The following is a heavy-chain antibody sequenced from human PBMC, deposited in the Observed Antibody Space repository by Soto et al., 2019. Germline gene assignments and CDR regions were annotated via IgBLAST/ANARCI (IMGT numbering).Heavy chain of an antibody. V-gene: IGHV3-30*19. CDR3: ARDGFRGYSYGYSYYGMDV. Sequence: GGSLRLSCAASGFTFSSYGMHWVRQAPGKGLEWVAVIWYDGSNKYYADSVKGRFTISRDNSKNTLYLQMNSLRAEDTAVYYCARDGFRGYSYGYSYYGMDVWGQGTTVTVSS. CDR2: IWYDGSNK. D-gene: IGHD5-18*01. CDR1: GFTFSSYG. J-gene: IGHJ6*02.